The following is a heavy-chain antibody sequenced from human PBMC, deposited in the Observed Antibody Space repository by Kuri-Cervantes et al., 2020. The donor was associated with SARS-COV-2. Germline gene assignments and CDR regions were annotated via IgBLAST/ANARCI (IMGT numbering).Heavy chain of an antibody. CDR1: GFTFSGYD. J-gene: IGHJ5*02. CDR2: IRYDGSDK. Sequence: LSLTCVPSGFTFSGYDMHWVRQAPGKGLEWVAFIRYDGSDKYYADSVKGRFTISRDNAKNTLYLQMNSLRAEDTAVYYCARGPLYSSSWYDWFDPWGQGTLVTVSS. D-gene: IGHD6-13*01. CDR3: ARGPLYSSSWYDWFDP. V-gene: IGHV3-30*02.